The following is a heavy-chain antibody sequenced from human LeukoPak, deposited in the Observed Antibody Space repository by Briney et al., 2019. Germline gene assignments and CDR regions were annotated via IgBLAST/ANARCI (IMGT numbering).Heavy chain of an antibody. CDR3: ATLLLWFGESPPDY. V-gene: IGHV3-21*01. J-gene: IGHJ4*02. CDR2: ISSSSSYI. Sequence: GGSLRLSCAASGFTFSSYSMNWVRQAPGKGLEWVSSISSSSSYIYYADSVKGRFTISRDSAKNSLYLQMNSLRAEDTAVYYCATLLLWFGESPPDYWGQGTLVTVSS. D-gene: IGHD3-10*01. CDR1: GFTFSSYS.